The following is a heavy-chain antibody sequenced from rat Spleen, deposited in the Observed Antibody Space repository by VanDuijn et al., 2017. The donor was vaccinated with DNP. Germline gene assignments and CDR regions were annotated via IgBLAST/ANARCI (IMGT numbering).Heavy chain of an antibody. V-gene: IGHV5-19*01. D-gene: IGHD1-1*01. CDR3: ARLRLEWEVRAMDA. J-gene: IGHJ4*01. CDR2: ISPSGDTT. CDR1: GFTFSNYG. Sequence: EVQLVESGGGLVQPGRSLKLSCAASGFTFSNYGMHWIRQAPTKGLEWVASISPSGDTTYYRDSVKGRFTISRDNAKSTLYLQMDSLRSEDTATYYCARLRLEWEVRAMDAWGQGTSVTVSS.